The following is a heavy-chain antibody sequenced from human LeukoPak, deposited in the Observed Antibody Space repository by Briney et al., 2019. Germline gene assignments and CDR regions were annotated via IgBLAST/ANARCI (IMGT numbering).Heavy chain of an antibody. J-gene: IGHJ3*02. CDR2: IYDHGAT. CDR3: AKEGSGYTHGYNDALDT. V-gene: IGHV3-53*01. D-gene: IGHD5-18*01. CDR1: GFIVSTNY. Sequence: GGSLRLSCAASGFIVSTNYMSWVRQAPGKGLEWVSVIYDHGATKYADSVKGRFTISRDISKNTVYLQMNRLTAVDSAVYITAKEGSGYTHGYNDALDTWGQETMVTVSS.